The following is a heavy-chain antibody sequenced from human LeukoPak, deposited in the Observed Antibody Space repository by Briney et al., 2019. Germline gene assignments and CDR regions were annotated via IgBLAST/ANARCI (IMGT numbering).Heavy chain of an antibody. CDR1: GFTFSSYA. Sequence: GGSLRLSCAASGFTFSSYAMSWVRQAPGKGLEWVSSISSSSSYIYYADSVKGRFTISRDNAKNSLYLQMNSLRAEDTAVYHCAGTYSGSYPAVWGQGTLVTVSS. J-gene: IGHJ4*02. CDR3: AGTYSGSYPAV. V-gene: IGHV3-21*01. D-gene: IGHD1-26*01. CDR2: ISSSSSYI.